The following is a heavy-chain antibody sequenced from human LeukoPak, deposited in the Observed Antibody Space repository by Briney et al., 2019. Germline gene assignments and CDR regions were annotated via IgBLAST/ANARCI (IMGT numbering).Heavy chain of an antibody. J-gene: IGHJ3*02. V-gene: IGHV3-30*18. CDR3: AKDFGARYDFWSGYHAFDI. CDR1: GFTFSSYG. Sequence: GRSLRLSCAASGFTFSSYGMHWVRQAPGKGLEWVAVISYDGSNKYYADSVKGRFTISRDNSKNTLYLQMNSLGAEDTAVYYCAKDFGARYDFWSGYHAFDIWGQGTMVTVSS. CDR2: ISYDGSNK. D-gene: IGHD3-3*01.